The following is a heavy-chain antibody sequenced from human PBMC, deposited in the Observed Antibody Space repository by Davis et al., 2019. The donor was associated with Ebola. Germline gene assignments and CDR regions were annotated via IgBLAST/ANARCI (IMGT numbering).Heavy chain of an antibody. V-gene: IGHV1-69*13. CDR3: ARNGDYDPWFDP. CDR1: GYTFTNYY. CDR2: IIPVYGTT. Sequence: SVKVSCKASGYTFTNYYMHRVRQAPGQGLEWVGAIIPVYGTTNYAQEFQGRVTITADESTSTAYMELNSVRPEDTAVYFCARNGDYDPWFDPWGQGTLVTVSS. J-gene: IGHJ5*02. D-gene: IGHD2-21*01.